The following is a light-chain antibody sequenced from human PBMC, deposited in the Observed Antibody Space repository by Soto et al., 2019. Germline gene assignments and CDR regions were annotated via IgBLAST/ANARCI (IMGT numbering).Light chain of an antibody. CDR2: AAS. CDR3: QQSSSSPIT. V-gene: IGKV1-8*01. Sequence: IRMTQSRSSLSGSTGDRITITCPASQGISSYLAWYQQKPGKAPKLLIYAASTLQSGVPSRFSGSGSGTDFTLTISCLQSEDFATYYCQQSSSSPITFGQGTRLEIK. J-gene: IGKJ5*01. CDR1: QGISSY.